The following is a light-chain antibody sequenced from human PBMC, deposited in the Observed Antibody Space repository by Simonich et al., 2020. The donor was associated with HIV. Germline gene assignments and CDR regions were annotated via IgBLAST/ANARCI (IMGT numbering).Light chain of an antibody. Sequence: DIQLTQSPSFLSASVGERVTITCRASHGISSYLAWYQQKPGKAPKLLIYAASTLQSGVPSRFSGSGSGTEFTLTVSSLQPEDFATYYCQQLNGYPYTFGQGTKLEIK. J-gene: IGKJ2*01. CDR2: AAS. CDR3: QQLNGYPYT. V-gene: IGKV1-9*01. CDR1: HGISSY.